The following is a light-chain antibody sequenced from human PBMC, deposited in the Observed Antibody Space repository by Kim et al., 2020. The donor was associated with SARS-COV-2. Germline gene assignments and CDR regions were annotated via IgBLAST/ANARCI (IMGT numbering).Light chain of an antibody. CDR3: QQYANSPDT. J-gene: IGKJ2*01. CDR1: QRVASNY. V-gene: IGKV3-20*01. Sequence: LCPGERAPLSCRASQRVASNYVAGHQQKPGQAPRLRIYGAASRATGIPDRFSGSGSGTDFTLTISRLGPEDFAVYYCQQYANSPDTFGQGPSWRS. CDR2: GAA.